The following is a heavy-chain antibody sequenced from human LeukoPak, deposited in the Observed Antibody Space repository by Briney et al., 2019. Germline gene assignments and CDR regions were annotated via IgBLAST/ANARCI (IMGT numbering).Heavy chain of an antibody. CDR2: IIPILGIA. CDR3: ARWLQYPTYYFDY. V-gene: IGHV1-69*04. J-gene: IGHJ4*02. CDR1: GGTFSSYA. Sequence: ASVKVSCKASGGTFSSYAISWVRQAPGQGLEWMGRIIPILGIANYAQKFQGRVTITADESTSTAYMELSSLRSEDTAVYYCARWLQYPTYYFDYWGQGTLVTVSS. D-gene: IGHD4-11*01.